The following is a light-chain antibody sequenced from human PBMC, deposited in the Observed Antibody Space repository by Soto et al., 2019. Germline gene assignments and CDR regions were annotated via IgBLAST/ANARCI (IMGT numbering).Light chain of an antibody. CDR1: SSNIGANSD. J-gene: IGLJ1*01. V-gene: IGLV1-40*01. CDR3: QSYDSSLSGFSV. CDR2: GNS. Sequence: QSALTQPPSVSGAPGRRVTISCTGSSSNIGANSDVHWYQQLAGAAPKLLIYGNSNRPSGVSDRFSGSRSGTSASLAITALQAEDEADYYCQSYDSSLSGFSVFGTGTKVTVL.